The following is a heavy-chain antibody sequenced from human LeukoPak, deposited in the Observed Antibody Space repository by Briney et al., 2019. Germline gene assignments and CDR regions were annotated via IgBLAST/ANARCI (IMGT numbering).Heavy chain of an antibody. CDR3: GREPCSGGSCGFVDV. Sequence: NPSETLSLTCIVSGASVSSGSDYWTWVRQPPGKGLEWIVYIFYTGSTNDNPSLKSRVTISVDTSKNQFSLKLRSVTAADTAVYYCGREPCSGGSCGFVDVWGQGTTVTVSS. D-gene: IGHD2-15*01. CDR1: GASVSSGSDY. V-gene: IGHV4-61*01. CDR2: IFYTGST. J-gene: IGHJ6*02.